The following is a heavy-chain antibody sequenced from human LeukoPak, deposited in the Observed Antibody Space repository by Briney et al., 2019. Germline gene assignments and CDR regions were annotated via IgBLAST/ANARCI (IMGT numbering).Heavy chain of an antibody. J-gene: IGHJ4*02. CDR3: ARDIPLTH. Sequence: SETLPLTCTVSGGSISSYYWSWIRQPPGKGLEWIGYIYTSGSTNYNPSLKSRVTISVDTSKNQFSLKLSSVTAADTAAYYCARDIPLTHWGQGTLVTVSS. V-gene: IGHV4-59*01. CDR1: GGSISSYY. CDR2: IYTSGST.